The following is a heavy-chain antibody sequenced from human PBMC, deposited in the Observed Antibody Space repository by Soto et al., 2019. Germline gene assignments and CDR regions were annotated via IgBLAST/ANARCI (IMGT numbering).Heavy chain of an antibody. CDR3: AYDFWSGYYTRIGGPHYYYYGMDV. CDR2: INPSGGST. D-gene: IGHD3-3*01. Sequence: ASVKVSCKASGYTFTSYYMHWVRQAPGQGLEWMGIINPSGGSTSYAQKFQGRVTITRDTSASTAYMELSSLGSEDTAVYYCAYDFWSGYYTRIGGPHYYYYGMDVWGQGTTVTVSS. J-gene: IGHJ6*02. CDR1: GYTFTSYY. V-gene: IGHV1-46*03.